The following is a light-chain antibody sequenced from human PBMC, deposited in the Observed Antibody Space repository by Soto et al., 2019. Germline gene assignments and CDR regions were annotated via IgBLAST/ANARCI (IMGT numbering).Light chain of an antibody. CDR2: GSS. CDR3: QQSFTAPIT. J-gene: IGKJ5*01. Sequence: DIQMTQSPSSLSASVGDRVTVTFRTSQSISNHLNWYQQKPGEAPKLLIYGSSSLHYGVPSRFSGSGSGSAFTLTISSLQPEDSATYYCQQSFTAPITFGQGTRLEI. CDR1: QSISNH. V-gene: IGKV1-39*01.